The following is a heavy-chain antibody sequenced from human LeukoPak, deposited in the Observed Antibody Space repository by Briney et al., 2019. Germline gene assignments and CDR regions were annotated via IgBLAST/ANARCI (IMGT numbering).Heavy chain of an antibody. D-gene: IGHD3-10*01. CDR3: AKRGWFGESHYDY. CDR1: GFTFSSYA. J-gene: IGHJ4*02. Sequence: PGGSLRLSCAASGFTFSSYAMSWVRQAPGKGLEWVSAISGSGGSTYHADSVKGRFTISRDNSKNTLYLQMNSLRAEDTAVYYCAKRGWFGESHYDYWGQGTLVTVSS. V-gene: IGHV3-23*01. CDR2: ISGSGGST.